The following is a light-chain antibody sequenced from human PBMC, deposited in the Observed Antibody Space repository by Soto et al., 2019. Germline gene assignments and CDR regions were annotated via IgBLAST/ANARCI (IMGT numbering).Light chain of an antibody. J-gene: IGKJ2*01. CDR2: WAS. CDR1: QSVLYSANNKNY. V-gene: IGKV4-1*01. Sequence: DIVMTQSPDSLAVSLGERATINCKSSQSVLYSANNKNYLAWYQQKPGQPPKLLIYWASTRESGVPDRFSGSGSGTDFTLTISSLQAEDVAVYYCQQYYSTPPLTFGQGPKLEIK. CDR3: QQYYSTPPLT.